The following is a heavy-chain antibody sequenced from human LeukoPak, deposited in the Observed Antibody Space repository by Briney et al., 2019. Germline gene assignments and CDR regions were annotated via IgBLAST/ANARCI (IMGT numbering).Heavy chain of an antibody. CDR1: GFTFSTYT. V-gene: IGHV3-23*01. Sequence: PGGSLRLSCAASGFTFSTYTMSWVRQAPGKGLEWVSATTGRGGYTYYADSVKGRFTISRDNSKNTMFLQMNSLRAEDTAVYYCATFGCNGDCDYWGQGTLVTVSS. D-gene: IGHD3-10*01. CDR2: TTGRGGYT. CDR3: ATFGCNGDCDY. J-gene: IGHJ4*02.